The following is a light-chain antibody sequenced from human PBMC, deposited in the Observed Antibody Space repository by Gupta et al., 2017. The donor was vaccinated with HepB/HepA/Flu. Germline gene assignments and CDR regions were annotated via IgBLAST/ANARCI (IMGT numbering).Light chain of an antibody. CDR3: QQGDSTPWA. Sequence: DIQMTQSPSSLSASVGDRVTITCRASQSISSYLNWYQQKPGKAPKLLIYAASRLKSGVPSRFSGSGSATDFTLTISMLQPEAFANYYSQQGDSTPWAFGEGTRVEIK. CDR2: AAS. CDR1: QSISSY. J-gene: IGKJ1*01. V-gene: IGKV1-39*01.